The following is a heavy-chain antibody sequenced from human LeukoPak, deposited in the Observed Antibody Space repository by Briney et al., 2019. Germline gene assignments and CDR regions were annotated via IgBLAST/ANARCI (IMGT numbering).Heavy chain of an antibody. CDR2: ISYDGGNK. V-gene: IGHV3-30*04. Sequence: GGSLRLSCAVSGFTFSSYAMHWVRRAPGKGLEWVAVISYDGGNKYYADSVKGRFTISRDNSKNTLYLQMNSLRAEDTAVYYCARDHVLRFLEWSPYFDYWGQGTLVTVSS. D-gene: IGHD3-3*01. CDR1: GFTFSSYA. J-gene: IGHJ4*02. CDR3: ARDHVLRFLEWSPYFDY.